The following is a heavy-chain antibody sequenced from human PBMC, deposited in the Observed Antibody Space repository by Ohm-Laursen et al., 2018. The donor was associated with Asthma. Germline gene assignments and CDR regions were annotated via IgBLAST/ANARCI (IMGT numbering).Heavy chain of an antibody. CDR2: IYSGGST. CDR3: ASTGYYDSSGYSVY. V-gene: IGHV3-53*01. J-gene: IGHJ4*02. Sequence: SLRLSCAASGFTVSSNYMSWVRQAPGKGLEWVSVIYSGGSTYYADSVKGRFTISRDNSKNTLYLQMNSLRAEDTAVYYCASTGYYDSSGYSVYWGQGTLVTVSS. D-gene: IGHD3-22*01. CDR1: GFTVSSNY.